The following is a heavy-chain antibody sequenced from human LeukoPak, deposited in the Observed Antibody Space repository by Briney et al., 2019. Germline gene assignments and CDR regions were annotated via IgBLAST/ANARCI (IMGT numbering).Heavy chain of an antibody. CDR2: IIPIFGTA. CDR1: GGTFSSYA. CDR3: ARASGIAAAGSYYYYMDV. D-gene: IGHD6-13*01. Sequence: ASVKVSCKASGGTFSSYAISWVRQAPGQGLEWMGGIIPIFGTANYAQKFQGRVTITADESTSTAYMELSSLRSEDTAVYYCARASGIAAAGSYYYYMDVWGKGTTVTVSS. V-gene: IGHV1-69*13. J-gene: IGHJ6*03.